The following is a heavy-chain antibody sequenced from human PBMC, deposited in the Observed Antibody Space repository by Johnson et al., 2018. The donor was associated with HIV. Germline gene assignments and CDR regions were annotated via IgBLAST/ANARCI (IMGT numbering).Heavy chain of an antibody. V-gene: IGHV3-38-3*01. CDR3: AKDHPQMATIVGAFDI. Sequence: VQLVESRGVLVQPGGSLRLSCAASGFTVSSNEMSCVRQAPGKGLEWVSSISVVSTYYAGSVKGRFTISRDNSKNTLYLQMNSLRAEDTAVYYCAKDHPQMATIVGAFDIWGQGTMVTVSS. D-gene: IGHD5-24*01. CDR2: ISVVST. J-gene: IGHJ3*02. CDR1: GFTVSSNE.